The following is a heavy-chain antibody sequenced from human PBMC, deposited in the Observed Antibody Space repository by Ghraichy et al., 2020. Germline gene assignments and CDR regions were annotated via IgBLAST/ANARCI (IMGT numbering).Heavy chain of an antibody. CDR1: GFTFSSYA. J-gene: IGHJ4*02. Sequence: GGSLRLSCAASGFTFSSYAMGWVRQAPGKGLEWVSGISGGGGSTNYADFVKGRFTISRDNSKNTLYLQMNSLRAEDTAVYYCAKGSDFSTSPFDYWGQGTLVTVSS. D-gene: IGHD3-3*01. CDR3: AKGSDFSTSPFDY. V-gene: IGHV3-23*01. CDR2: ISGGGGST.